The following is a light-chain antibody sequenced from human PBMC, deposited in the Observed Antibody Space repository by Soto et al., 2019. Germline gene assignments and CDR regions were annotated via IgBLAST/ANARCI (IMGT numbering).Light chain of an antibody. Sequence: TVFLSSPETPALSSGERYTLSCRASQSVSSYLAWYQQKHGQXSRXXIYGASSRATGIPDRFSGSGSGTDVTITISRLEAEDFAVYYCQQHGYTPRTFGQGTKVDIK. CDR1: QSVSSY. CDR3: QQHGYTPRT. J-gene: IGKJ1*01. V-gene: IGKV3-20*01. CDR2: GAS.